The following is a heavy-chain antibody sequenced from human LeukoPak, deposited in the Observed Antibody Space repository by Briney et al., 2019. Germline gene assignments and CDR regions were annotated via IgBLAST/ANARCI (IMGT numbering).Heavy chain of an antibody. D-gene: IGHD4-23*01. V-gene: IGHV3-9*01. CDR1: GFTFSSYG. J-gene: IGHJ4*02. CDR3: AKDINGGNSGYFDY. Sequence: GGTLRLSCAASGFTFSSYGMSWVRQAPGKGLEWVSGISWNSGRIGYADSVKGRFTISRDNAKNSLYLQMNSLRAEDTALYYCAKDINGGNSGYFDYWGQGTLVTVSS. CDR2: ISWNSGRI.